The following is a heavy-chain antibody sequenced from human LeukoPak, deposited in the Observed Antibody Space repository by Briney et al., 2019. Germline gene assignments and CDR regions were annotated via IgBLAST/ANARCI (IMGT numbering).Heavy chain of an antibody. Sequence: ASVKVSCKASGYTFTSYGISWVRQAPGQGLEGRGWISAYNGNTNYAQKLQGRVTMTTDTSTSTAYMELRSLRSDDTAVYYCAREGLFGVVEGTYYYYGMDVWGQGTTVTVSS. J-gene: IGHJ6*02. CDR1: GYTFTSYG. V-gene: IGHV1-18*01. CDR3: AREGLFGVVEGTYYYYGMDV. D-gene: IGHD3-3*01. CDR2: ISAYNGNT.